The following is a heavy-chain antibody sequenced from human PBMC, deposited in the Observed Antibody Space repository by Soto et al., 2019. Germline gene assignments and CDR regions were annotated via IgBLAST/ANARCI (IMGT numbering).Heavy chain of an antibody. V-gene: IGHV1-46*01. CDR2: TNPSGGRP. CDR3: ARDYSNGWRAFDY. D-gene: IGHD6-19*01. J-gene: IGHJ4*02. CDR1: GYTFTDHY. Sequence: QVQLVQSGAGVREPGASVKVSCTTSGYTFTDHYLHWVRQAPGQGLEWMGITNPSGGRPTYAQKFQGRVTMTSDTSTRTVHMELSSLTSEDTAVYYCARDYSNGWRAFDYWGQGTLVTVSS.